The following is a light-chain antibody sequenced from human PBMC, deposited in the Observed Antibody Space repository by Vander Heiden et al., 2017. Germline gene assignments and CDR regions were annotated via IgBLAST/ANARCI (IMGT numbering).Light chain of an antibody. J-gene: IGLJ2*01. V-gene: IGLV1-40*01. CDR1: SSNIGTGYG. Sequence: QSVLTQPPSVSGAPGQRVTISCTGGSSNIGTGYGVHWYQQLPGKAPKLLIYGTNIRPSGVPDRFSASKSGTSASLAITGLQAEDEAVDYCQSYDSLLSASVVFGGGTKLTVL. CDR3: QSYDSLLSASVV. CDR2: GTN.